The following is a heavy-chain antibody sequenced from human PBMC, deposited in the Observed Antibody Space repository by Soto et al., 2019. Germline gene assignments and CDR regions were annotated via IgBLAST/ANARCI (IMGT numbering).Heavy chain of an antibody. V-gene: IGHV4-59*01. CDR2: IYYSGST. CDR3: ARAGYYGSGSYDY. Sequence: TLSLTCTVSCGSISSYYWYWFRQPPAKGLEWIGYIYYSGSTNYNPSLKSRVTISVDTSKNQFSLKLNSVTAADTAMYYCARAGYYGSGSYDYWGQGTLVTVSS. CDR1: CGSISSYY. D-gene: IGHD3-10*01. J-gene: IGHJ4*02.